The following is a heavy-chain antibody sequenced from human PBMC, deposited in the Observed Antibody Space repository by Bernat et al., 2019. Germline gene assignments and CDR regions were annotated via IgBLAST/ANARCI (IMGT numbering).Heavy chain of an antibody. J-gene: IGHJ4*02. CDR3: ARDFKDFDY. CDR2: IRQDGNEK. Sequence: EVQLVESGGRLVQPGGSLRLSCAAPGFSFSSYWMTWVRQAPGKGLEWVANIRQDGNEKYYVDSVKGRFTISRDNGKTSLYLQMSSLRAEDTAVYYCARDFKDFDYWGQGTLVTVSS. CDR1: GFSFSSYW. V-gene: IGHV3-7*04.